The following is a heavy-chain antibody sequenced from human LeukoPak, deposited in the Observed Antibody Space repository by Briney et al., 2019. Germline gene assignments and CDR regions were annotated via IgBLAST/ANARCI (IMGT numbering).Heavy chain of an antibody. Sequence: ASVKVSCKASGYTFTNYYMHWVRQAPGQGLEWMGIINPSGGSTSYAQKFQGRVTMTRDMSTSTVYMELSSLRSEDTAVYYCARDGGRWLQLMPSYYYYMDVWGKGTTVTVSS. J-gene: IGHJ6*03. V-gene: IGHV1-46*01. CDR3: ARDGGRWLQLMPSYYYYMDV. D-gene: IGHD5-24*01. CDR1: GYTFTNYY. CDR2: INPSGGST.